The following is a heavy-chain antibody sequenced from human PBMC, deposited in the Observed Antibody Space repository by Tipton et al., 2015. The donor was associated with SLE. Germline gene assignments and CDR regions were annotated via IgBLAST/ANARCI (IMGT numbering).Heavy chain of an antibody. Sequence: TLSLTCSVSGGSVSSGSYCLDWIRQPAGQGLAWIGRIFNSGTTHYKPSLKGRVSMSVDTSENQFSLERSSVTASDTAVYYCARQPSDMPAFWFDPRGQGTLVTVSS. CDR2: IFNSGTT. CDR1: GGSVSSGSYC. CDR3: ARQPSDMPAFWFDP. J-gene: IGHJ5*02. D-gene: IGHD2-2*01. V-gene: IGHV4-61*02.